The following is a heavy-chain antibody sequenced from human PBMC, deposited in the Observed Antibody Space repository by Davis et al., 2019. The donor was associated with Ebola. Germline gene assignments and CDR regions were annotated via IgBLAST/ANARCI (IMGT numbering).Heavy chain of an antibody. V-gene: IGHV4-4*02. D-gene: IGHD5-12*01. J-gene: IGHJ6*02. CDR1: GGSISSSNW. Sequence: SETLSLTCAVSGGSISSSNWWSWVRQPPGKGLEWIGEIYHSGSTNYNPSLKSRVTISVDTSKNQFSLKLSSVTAADTAVYYCAKGLATMPYYYGMDVWGQGTTVTVSS. CDR2: IYHSGST. CDR3: AKGLATMPYYYGMDV.